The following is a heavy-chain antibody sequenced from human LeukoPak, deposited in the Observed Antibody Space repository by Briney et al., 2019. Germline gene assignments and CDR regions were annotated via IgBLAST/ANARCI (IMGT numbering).Heavy chain of an antibody. J-gene: IGHJ3*02. CDR2: IDSHSNYK. D-gene: IGHD1-26*01. CDR3: AREDGVVGGNSAFDI. Sequence: GGSLRLSCATSGFSFNTYNMNWVRQAPGKGLEWVPCIDSHSNYKYYADSVKGRFSISRDNGKNSLFLQMNSLRPEDTAVYYCAREDGVVGGNSAFDIWGQGTVVTVSS. V-gene: IGHV3-21*01. CDR1: GFSFNTYN.